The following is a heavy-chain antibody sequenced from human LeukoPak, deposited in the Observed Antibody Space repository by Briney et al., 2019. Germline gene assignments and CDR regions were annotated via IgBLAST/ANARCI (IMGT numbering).Heavy chain of an antibody. Sequence: GGSLRLSCAASGFTFSDYYMSWIRQAPGKGLEWVSYISSSGSTIYYADSVKGRFTFSRDNAKNSLYLQMNSLRAEDTAVYYCARDRSYYYDSSGYYNYWGQGTLVTVSS. CDR1: GFTFSDYY. CDR2: ISSSGSTI. J-gene: IGHJ4*02. CDR3: ARDRSYYYDSSGYYNY. V-gene: IGHV3-11*01. D-gene: IGHD3-22*01.